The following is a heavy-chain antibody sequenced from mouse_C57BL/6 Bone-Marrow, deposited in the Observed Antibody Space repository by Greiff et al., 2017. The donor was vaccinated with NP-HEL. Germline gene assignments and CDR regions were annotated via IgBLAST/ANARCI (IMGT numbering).Heavy chain of an antibody. CDR3: ARSHYYGSSYVAY. CDR2: IYPRSGNT. Sequence: QVQLKESGAELARPGASVKLSCKASGYTFTSYGISWVKQRPGQGLEWIGEIYPRSGNTYYNEKFKGKATLTADKSSSTAYMELRSLTSEDSAVYFCARSHYYGSSYVAYWGQGTLVTVSA. V-gene: IGHV1-81*01. CDR1: GYTFTSYG. J-gene: IGHJ3*01. D-gene: IGHD1-1*01.